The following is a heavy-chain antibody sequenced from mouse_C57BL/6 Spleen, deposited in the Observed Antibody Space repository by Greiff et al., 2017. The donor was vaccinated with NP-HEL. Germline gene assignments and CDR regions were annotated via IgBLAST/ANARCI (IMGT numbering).Heavy chain of an antibody. D-gene: IGHD3-3*01. Sequence: VKLMESGAELVKPGASVKLSCKASGYNFTEYTIHWVKQRSGQGLEWIGWFYPGSGSIKYNEKFKDKATLTADKSSSTVYMELSRLTSEDSAVYFCARHEDRGRGFAYWGQGTLVTVSA. CDR2: FYPGSGSI. J-gene: IGHJ3*01. V-gene: IGHV1-62-2*01. CDR1: GYNFTEYT. CDR3: ARHEDRGRGFAY.